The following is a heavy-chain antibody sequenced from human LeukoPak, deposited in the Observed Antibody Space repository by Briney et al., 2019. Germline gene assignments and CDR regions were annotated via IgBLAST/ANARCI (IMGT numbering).Heavy chain of an antibody. CDR2: ISSSSSYI. J-gene: IGHJ4*02. D-gene: IGHD3-10*01. CDR3: ARSEYYGSGSYRGGDY. Sequence: GGSLRLSCAASGFTFSSYSMNWVRQAPGKGLEWVASISSSSSYIYYADSVKGRFTISRDNAKNSVYLQMNSLRAEDTAVYYCARSEYYGSGSYRGGDYWGQGTLVTVSS. CDR1: GFTFSSYS. V-gene: IGHV3-21*01.